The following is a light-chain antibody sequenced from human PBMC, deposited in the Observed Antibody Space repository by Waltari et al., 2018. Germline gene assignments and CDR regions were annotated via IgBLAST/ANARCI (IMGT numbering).Light chain of an antibody. J-gene: IGLJ1*01. V-gene: IGLV3-21*02. Sequence: SYELTQPPSVSVAPGHTARMTCHGDKIGSKKVPWYQPKPGQAPVLVVYDDGDRPSGIPERFSGSNSGNTAALTISRVDAGDEAEYYCQVWDSGSNHYVFGTVTKVTVL. CDR3: QVWDSGSNHYV. CDR1: KIGSKK. CDR2: DDG.